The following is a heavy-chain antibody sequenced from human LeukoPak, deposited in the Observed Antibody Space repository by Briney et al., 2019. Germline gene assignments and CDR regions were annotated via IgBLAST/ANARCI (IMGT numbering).Heavy chain of an antibody. J-gene: IGHJ4*02. CDR2: IHNSGST. D-gene: IGHD1-26*01. CDR1: GGSTSSGDYY. Sequence: SETLSLTCTVSGGSTSSGDYYWTWIRQPPGKGLEWIGNIHNSGSTYYSPSLKSRVTMSVDTSKNQFSLKLSSVTAADTAVYYCARYMGPYYFDYWGQGTLVTVSS. CDR3: ARYMGPYYFDY. V-gene: IGHV4-30-4*02.